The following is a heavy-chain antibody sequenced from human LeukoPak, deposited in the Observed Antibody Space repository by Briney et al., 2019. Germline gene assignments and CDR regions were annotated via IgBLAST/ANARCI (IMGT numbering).Heavy chain of an antibody. Sequence: SVKVSCKASGGTFSSYTISWVRQAPGQGLEWMGRIIPILGIANYAQKFQGRVTITADKSTSTACMELSSLRSEDTAVYYCAREAYDSSGYGRRYDYWGQGTLVTVSS. CDR3: AREAYDSSGYGRRYDY. CDR2: IIPILGIA. CDR1: GGTFSSYT. J-gene: IGHJ4*02. D-gene: IGHD3-22*01. V-gene: IGHV1-69*04.